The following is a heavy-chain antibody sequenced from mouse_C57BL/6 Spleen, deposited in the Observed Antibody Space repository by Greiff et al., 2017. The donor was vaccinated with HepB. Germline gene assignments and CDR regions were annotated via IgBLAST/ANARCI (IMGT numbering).Heavy chain of an antibody. D-gene: IGHD4-1*01. Sequence: SGAELARPGASVKMSCKASGYTFTSYTMHWVKQRPGQGLEWIGYINPSSGYTKYNQKFKDKATLTADKSSSTAYMQLSSLTSEDSAVYYCAKRTGTGYFDYWGQGTTLTVSS. J-gene: IGHJ2*01. CDR3: AKRTGTGYFDY. CDR2: INPSSGYT. CDR1: GYTFTSYT. V-gene: IGHV1-4*01.